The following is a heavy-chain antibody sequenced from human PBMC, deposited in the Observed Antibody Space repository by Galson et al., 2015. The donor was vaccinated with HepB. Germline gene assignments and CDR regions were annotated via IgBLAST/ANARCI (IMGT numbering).Heavy chain of an antibody. J-gene: IGHJ5*02. Sequence: SVKVSCKASGYTFTSYGISWVRQAPGQGLEWMGWISAYNGNTNYAQKLQGRVTMTTGTSTSTAYMELRSPRSDDTAVYYCARGGSSGWYGDWFDPWGQGTLVTVSS. CDR3: ARGGSSGWYGDWFDP. D-gene: IGHD6-19*01. CDR2: ISAYNGNT. CDR1: GYTFTSYG. V-gene: IGHV1-18*04.